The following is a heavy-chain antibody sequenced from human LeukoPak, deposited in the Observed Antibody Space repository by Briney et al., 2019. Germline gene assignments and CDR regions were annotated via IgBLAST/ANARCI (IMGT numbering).Heavy chain of an antibody. D-gene: IGHD2-2*01. CDR2: IYPGDSDT. CDR1: GYSFTSYW. Sequence: GESLKISCKGSGYSFTSYWIGWVRQMPGKGLEWMGIIYPGDSDTRYSPSFQGQVTISADKSISTAYLQWSSLKASDTAMYYCARPGSVCSSTSCCAYGFDYWGQGTLVTVSS. V-gene: IGHV5-51*01. J-gene: IGHJ4*02. CDR3: ARPGSVCSSTSCCAYGFDY.